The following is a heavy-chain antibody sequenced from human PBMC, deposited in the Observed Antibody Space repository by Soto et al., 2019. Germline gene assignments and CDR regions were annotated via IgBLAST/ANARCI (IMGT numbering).Heavy chain of an antibody. CDR1: GFTFSSYA. CDR2: ISGSGGST. V-gene: IGHV3-23*01. CDR3: AKDGTVTTGPYYYYYYYMDV. Sequence: GGSLRLSCAASGFTFSSYAMSWDRQAPGKGLEWVSAISGSGGSTYYADSVKGRFTISRDNCKNTLYLQMNSLRAEDTAVYYCAKDGTVTTGPYYYYYYYMDVWGKGTTVTVSS. J-gene: IGHJ6*03. D-gene: IGHD4-17*01.